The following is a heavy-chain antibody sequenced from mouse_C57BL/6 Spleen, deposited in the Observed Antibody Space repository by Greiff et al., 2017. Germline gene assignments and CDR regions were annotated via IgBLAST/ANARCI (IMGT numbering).Heavy chain of an antibody. V-gene: IGHV1-72*01. CDR2: IDPNSGGT. Sequence: QVQLQQPGAELVKPGASVKLSCKASGYTFTSYWMHWVKQRPGRGLEWIGRIDPNSGGTKYNEKFKSKATLTVDKPSSTAYMQLSSLTSEDSAVYYCARGPITTVVEDYYAMDYWGQGTSVTVSS. CDR1: GYTFTSYW. J-gene: IGHJ4*01. D-gene: IGHD1-1*01. CDR3: ARGPITTVVEDYYAMDY.